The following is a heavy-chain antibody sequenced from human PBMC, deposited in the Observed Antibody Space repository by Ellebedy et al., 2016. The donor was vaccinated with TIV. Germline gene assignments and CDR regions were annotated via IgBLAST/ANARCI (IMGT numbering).Heavy chain of an antibody. V-gene: IGHV4-4*02. CDR3: ARVVNSGSDSDAFDI. CDR2: IYHSGST. CDR1: GGSISSSNW. J-gene: IGHJ3*02. Sequence: SETLSLXXAVSGGSISSSNWWSWVRQPPGKGLEWIGEIYHSGSTNYNPSLKSRVTISVNTSKNQFSLKLSSVTAADTAVYYCARVVNSGSDSDAFDIWGQGTMVTVSS. D-gene: IGHD1-26*01.